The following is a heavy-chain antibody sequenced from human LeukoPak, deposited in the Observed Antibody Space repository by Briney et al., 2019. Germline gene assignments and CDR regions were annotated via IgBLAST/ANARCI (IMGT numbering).Heavy chain of an antibody. Sequence: RGSLRLSCAASGFTSSSYWMSWVRQAPGKGLEWVANIKQDGSEKYYVDSVKGRFTISRDNAKNSLYLQMNSLRAEDTAVYYCARDGTTVTTGNAFDIWGQGTMVTVSS. J-gene: IGHJ3*02. D-gene: IGHD4-17*01. V-gene: IGHV3-7*03. CDR1: GFTSSSYW. CDR3: ARDGTTVTTGNAFDI. CDR2: IKQDGSEK.